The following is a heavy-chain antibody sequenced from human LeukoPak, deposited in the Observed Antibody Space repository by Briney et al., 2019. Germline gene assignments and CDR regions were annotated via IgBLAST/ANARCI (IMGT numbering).Heavy chain of an antibody. CDR3: ATATMVRDVHFDY. CDR1: GGTFSSYT. Sequence: SVKVSCKASGGTFSSYTITWVRQAPGQGLEWMGGIIPIFGSANYAQKFQGRVTITADESTSTAYMELSSLRSEDTAVYYCATATMVRDVHFDYWGQGTLVTVS. D-gene: IGHD3-10*01. J-gene: IGHJ4*02. CDR2: IIPIFGSA. V-gene: IGHV1-69*13.